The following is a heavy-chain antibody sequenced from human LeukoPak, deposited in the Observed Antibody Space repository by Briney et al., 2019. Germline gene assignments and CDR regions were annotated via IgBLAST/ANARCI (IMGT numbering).Heavy chain of an antibody. CDR1: GFTFSSYA. Sequence: GGSLRLSCAASGFTFSSYAMSWVRQAPGKGLEWVSGISGSGGSTYYADSVKGRFTISRDNFKNTLYLQMNSLRAEDTAVYYCAKKGPIVLMMCAAVDYWGQGTLVTVSS. D-gene: IGHD2-8*01. V-gene: IGHV3-23*01. J-gene: IGHJ4*02. CDR2: ISGSGGST. CDR3: AKKGPIVLMMCAAVDY.